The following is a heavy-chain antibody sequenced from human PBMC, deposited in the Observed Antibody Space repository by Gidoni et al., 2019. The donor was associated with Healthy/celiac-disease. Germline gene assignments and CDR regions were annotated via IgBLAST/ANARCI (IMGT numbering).Heavy chain of an antibody. CDR1: GFTFSYYS. D-gene: IGHD6-25*01. CDR3: ARHYSSGDWSGGAFDI. CDR2: ISSTRSYI. J-gene: IGHJ3*02. V-gene: IGHV3-21*01. Sequence: EVQLVESGGGLVKPGGSLRLSCAASGFTFSYYSMNWVRQAPGKGLAWVSSISSTRSYIYYANSVKGRFTISRDNARNSLYLQMNSLRAEDTAVYYCARHYSSGDWSGGAFDIWGQGTMVTVS.